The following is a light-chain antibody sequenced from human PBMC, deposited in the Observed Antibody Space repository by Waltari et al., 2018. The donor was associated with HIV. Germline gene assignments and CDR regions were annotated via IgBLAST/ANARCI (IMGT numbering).Light chain of an antibody. Sequence: QSVLTQPPSVSGAPGQRVTISCTGSSPNLGAGYAVHWYQPFPGSAPKLLINGNVNRPSGVPDRFSDSKSGTSASLAITGLQAEDEADYYCQSYDSSLSGSVFGGGTKLTVL. V-gene: IGLV1-40*01. CDR3: QSYDSSLSGSV. J-gene: IGLJ3*02. CDR1: SPNLGAGYA. CDR2: GNV.